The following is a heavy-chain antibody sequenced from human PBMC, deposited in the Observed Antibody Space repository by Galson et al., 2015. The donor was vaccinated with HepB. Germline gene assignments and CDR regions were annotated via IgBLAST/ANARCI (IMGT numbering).Heavy chain of an antibody. V-gene: IGHV4-39*01. J-gene: IGHJ5*02. Sequence: LSLTCTVSGGSTSSSSYYWGWMRQPPGKGPEWIGSIYHSGSTYNNPSLKSRVTMSVDTSKNQFSLKLSSVTAADTAVYYCARTPYCSGGSNCYWFDPWGQGTLVTVSS. D-gene: IGHD2-15*01. CDR2: IYHSGST. CDR1: GGSTSSSSYY. CDR3: ARTPYCSGGSNCYWFDP.